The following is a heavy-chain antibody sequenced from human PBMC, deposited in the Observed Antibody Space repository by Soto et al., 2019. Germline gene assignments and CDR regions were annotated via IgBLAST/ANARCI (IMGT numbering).Heavy chain of an antibody. CDR2: ISYDGSNK. V-gene: IGHV3-30*18. J-gene: IGHJ6*02. CDR1: GFTFSSHG. CDR3: AKAPSGWAYYYYGMDV. D-gene: IGHD3-10*01. Sequence: GALGLSCAASGFTFSSHGMPWVRQAPGKGLEWVAVISYDGSNKYYADSVKGRFTISRDNSKNTLYLQMNSLRAEDTAVYYCAKAPSGWAYYYYGMDVWGQGTTVTVSS.